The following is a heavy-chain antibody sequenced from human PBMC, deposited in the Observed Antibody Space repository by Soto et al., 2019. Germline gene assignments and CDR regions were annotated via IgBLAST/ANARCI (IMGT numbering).Heavy chain of an antibody. Sequence: EVQLVESGGGLVKPGGSLRLSCAASGLSLSNAWMDWVRQAPGKGLEWVGRIKSRTDGGTADFAAPVKGRFTISRDDSRNTLFLQVNNVETEDTAVYYCVTEMRHSNGWYGAFNIWGQGTMITVSS. CDR1: GLSLSNAW. V-gene: IGHV3-15*01. CDR2: IKSRTDGGTA. CDR3: VTEMRHSNGWYGAFNI. D-gene: IGHD6-19*01. J-gene: IGHJ3*02.